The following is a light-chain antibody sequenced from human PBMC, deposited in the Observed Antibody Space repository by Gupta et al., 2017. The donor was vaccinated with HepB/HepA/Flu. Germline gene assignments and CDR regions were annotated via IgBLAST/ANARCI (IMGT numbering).Light chain of an antibody. CDR1: QCVCTY. J-gene: IGKJ4*01. CDR2: DIS. Sequence: EIVLTPSPAALSLSLGERATVSCRASQCVCTYLAWYQQKPGQAPRLLIYDISNRDNGIPARFSGSGSGTDFTLTINSLEPEDFAVYYCQQSYSWPLTFGGGTTVEIK. V-gene: IGKV3-11*01. CDR3: QQSYSWPLT.